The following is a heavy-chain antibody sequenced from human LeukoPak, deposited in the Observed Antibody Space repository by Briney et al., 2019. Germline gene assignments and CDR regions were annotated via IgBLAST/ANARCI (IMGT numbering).Heavy chain of an antibody. Sequence: PSETLSLTCTVSGDSISSSSYYWGWIRQPRGKGLDWLERIKYNGNTYYNRSRKSQLALSVDTPKNPFSQELSALPAADTAVYFCAAHPYYDLFPDGNFGYWGQGTLVTVSS. CDR2: IKYNGNT. CDR1: GDSISSSSYY. D-gene: IGHD3-9*01. CDR3: AAHPYYDLFPDGNFGY. V-gene: IGHV4-39*01. J-gene: IGHJ4*02.